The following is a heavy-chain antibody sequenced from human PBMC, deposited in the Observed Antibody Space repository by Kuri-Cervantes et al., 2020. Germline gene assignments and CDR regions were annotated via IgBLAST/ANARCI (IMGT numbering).Heavy chain of an antibody. D-gene: IGHD6-13*01. CDR1: GFTFSSYS. Sequence: AGSLRLSCAASGFTFSSYSMNWVRQAPGKGLEWVSSISSSSSYIYYADSVKGRFTISRDNSKNTLYLQMNSLRAEDTAVYYCARTPMYSSSYFDYWGQGTLVTVSS. CDR3: ARTPMYSSSYFDY. J-gene: IGHJ4*02. V-gene: IGHV3-21*01. CDR2: ISSSSSYI.